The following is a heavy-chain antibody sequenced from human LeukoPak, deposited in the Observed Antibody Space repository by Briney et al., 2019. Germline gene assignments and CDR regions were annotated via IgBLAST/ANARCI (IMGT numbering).Heavy chain of an antibody. V-gene: IGHV3-48*01. Sequence: PGGSLRLSCAASGFIFGNYSMNWVRQAPGKGLEWVSYISSSSSTIYYADSVKGRFTIPRDNAKNSLYLQMNSLRAEDTAVYYCARDGGTTPVYWGQGTLVTVSS. CDR2: ISSSSSTI. CDR3: ARDGGTTPVY. J-gene: IGHJ4*02. D-gene: IGHD1-7*01. CDR1: GFIFGNYS.